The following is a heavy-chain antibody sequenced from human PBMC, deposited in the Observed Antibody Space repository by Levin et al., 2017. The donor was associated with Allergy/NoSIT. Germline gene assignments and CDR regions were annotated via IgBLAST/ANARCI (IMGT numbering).Heavy chain of an antibody. CDR2: ISAFGGTT. Sequence: GGSLRLSCAASGFSFNSYAMSWVRQAPGKGLEWVSAISAFGGTTYYADSVKGRFTISRDNSKNTLYLQMNSLRAEDTAVYYCAKYHGATGYWGQGTLVTVST. CDR1: GFSFNSYA. D-gene: IGHD5-12*01. CDR3: AKYHGATGY. V-gene: IGHV3-23*01. J-gene: IGHJ4*02.